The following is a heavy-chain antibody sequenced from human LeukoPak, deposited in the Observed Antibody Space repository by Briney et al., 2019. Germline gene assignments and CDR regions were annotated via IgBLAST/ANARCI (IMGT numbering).Heavy chain of an antibody. D-gene: IGHD6-6*01. CDR2: ISWNSGSI. V-gene: IGHV3-9*03. Sequence: GGSLRLSCAASGFTFDDYAMHWVRQAPGKGLEWVSGISWNSGSIGYADSVKGRFTISRDNAKNSLYLQMNSLRAEDMALYYCAKGGYSSSSRVFDYWGQGTLVTVSP. J-gene: IGHJ4*02. CDR3: AKGGYSSSSRVFDY. CDR1: GFTFDDYA.